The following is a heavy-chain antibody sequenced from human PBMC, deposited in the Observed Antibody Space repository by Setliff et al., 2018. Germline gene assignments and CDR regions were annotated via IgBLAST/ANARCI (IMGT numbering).Heavy chain of an antibody. CDR3: ARAPNRIGTMVRGVSRAFDI. Sequence: SETLSLTCTVSGGSISSSNWWTWVRQPPGKGLEWIGSLYHSGTTYYNPSLKSRVTISVDTSKNQFSLKVHSVTAADTAVYYCARAPNRIGTMVRGVSRAFDIWSQGTLVTVSS. J-gene: IGHJ3*02. D-gene: IGHD3-10*01. CDR1: GGSISSSNW. CDR2: LYHSGTT. V-gene: IGHV4-4*02.